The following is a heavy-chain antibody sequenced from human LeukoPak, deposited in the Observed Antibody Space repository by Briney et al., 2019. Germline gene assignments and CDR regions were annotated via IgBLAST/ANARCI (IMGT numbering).Heavy chain of an antibody. CDR1: GGSISSYY. Sequence: SETLSLTCTVSGGSISSYYWSWIRQPPGKGLEWIGYIYYSGSTNYNPSLKSRVTISVDTSKNQFSLKLSSVTAADTAEYYCARYYFTEGMDVWGQGTTVTVSS. V-gene: IGHV4-59*01. D-gene: IGHD2/OR15-2a*01. J-gene: IGHJ6*02. CDR2: IYYSGST. CDR3: ARYYFTEGMDV.